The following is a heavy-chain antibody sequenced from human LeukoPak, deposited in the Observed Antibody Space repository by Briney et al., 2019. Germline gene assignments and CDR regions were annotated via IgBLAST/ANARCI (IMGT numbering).Heavy chain of an antibody. D-gene: IGHD3-10*01. Sequence: GGSLRLSCAASGFTFISYGMHGVRQAPDRGLEWVSVICYDGSNKYYADSVRGRFTISRDNSKNTVYLQMNSLRAEDTAVYYCARPTAGNYKLDPWGRGTLVTVSS. J-gene: IGHJ5*02. CDR3: ARPTAGNYKLDP. CDR1: GFTFISYG. CDR2: ICYDGSNK. V-gene: IGHV3-33*01.